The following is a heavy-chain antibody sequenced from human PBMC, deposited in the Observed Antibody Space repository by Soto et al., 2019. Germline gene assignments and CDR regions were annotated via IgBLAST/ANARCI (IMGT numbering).Heavy chain of an antibody. V-gene: IGHV4-39*01. J-gene: IGHJ4*02. CDR3: ARHVRYYGEGDYLYYFDY. CDR1: GGSITTSSYF. D-gene: IGHD3-10*01. CDR2: IYYVGST. Sequence: SETLSLTCTVSGGSITTSSYFWSWIRQPPGKGLEWIGDIYYVGSTFYNPSLKSRVTISVDTSKSQFSLNLNSVTAADTAVHFCARHVRYYGEGDYLYYFDYWGQGALVTVSS.